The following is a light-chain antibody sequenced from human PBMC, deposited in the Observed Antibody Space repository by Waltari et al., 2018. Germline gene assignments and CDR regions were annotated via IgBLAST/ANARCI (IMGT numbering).Light chain of an antibody. CDR3: QQYNSFTVT. CDR2: AAS. CDR1: QGIANH. J-gene: IGKJ4*01. Sequence: DIQMTQSPSSLSASVGDRVTITCRASQGIANHLAWFQQKPGKAPKSLIYAASSLQSGVPSKFSGSGSVTDFALTITNLQPEDFATYYCQQYNSFTVTFGGGTKVEIK. V-gene: IGKV1-16*02.